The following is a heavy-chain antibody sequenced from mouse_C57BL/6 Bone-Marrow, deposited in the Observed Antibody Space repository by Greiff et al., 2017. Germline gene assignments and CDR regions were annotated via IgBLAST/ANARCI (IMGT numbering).Heavy chain of an antibody. Sequence: VQLQQSGAELVKPGASVKLSCTASGFNIKDYYMHWVKQRTEQGLEWIGRIDPEDGETKHAPKFQGKATITADTSSNTAYLQLSSLTSEDTAVYYCASITTVVDWYFDVWGTGTTVTVSS. CDR2: IDPEDGET. CDR3: ASITTVVDWYFDV. J-gene: IGHJ1*03. V-gene: IGHV14-2*01. D-gene: IGHD1-1*01. CDR1: GFNIKDYY.